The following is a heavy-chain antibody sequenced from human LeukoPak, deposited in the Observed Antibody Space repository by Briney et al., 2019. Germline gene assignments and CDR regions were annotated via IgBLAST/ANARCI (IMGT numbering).Heavy chain of an antibody. J-gene: IGHJ4*02. D-gene: IGHD6-19*01. CDR3: ARDFGTTGWHTFDY. Sequence: SPTLSLTYVVSGDSVSSKNGAWDWVRQSPSRGLEWLGSTYYRSKWYKEYAESMEGRMTISQDTSKNQYSLHLNSVTPDDTAVYYCARDFGTTGWHTFDYWGQGTLVTVSS. V-gene: IGHV6-1*01. CDR2: TYYRSKWYK. CDR1: GDSVSSKNGA.